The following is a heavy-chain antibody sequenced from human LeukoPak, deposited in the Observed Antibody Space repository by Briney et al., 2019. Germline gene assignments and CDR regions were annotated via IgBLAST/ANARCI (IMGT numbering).Heavy chain of an antibody. CDR2: IIPIFGTA. J-gene: IGHJ6*02. D-gene: IGHD3-22*01. CDR1: GGTFSSYA. V-gene: IGHV1-69*01. CDR3: ARSMLDDSSGYYFNYYYYGMDV. Sequence: GASVTVSCKASGGTFSSYAISWVRQAPGQGLEWMGGIIPIFGTANYAQKFQGRVTITADESTSTTYMELSSLRSEDTAVYYCARSMLDDSSGYYFNYYYYGMDVWGQGTTVTVSS.